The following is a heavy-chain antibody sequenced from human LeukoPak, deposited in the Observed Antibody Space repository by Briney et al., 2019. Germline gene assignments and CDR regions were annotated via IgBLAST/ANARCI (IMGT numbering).Heavy chain of an antibody. J-gene: IGHJ4*02. CDR3: AKGSFYDSSGYPKA. CDR1: GFTFSSYA. V-gene: IGHV3-23*01. Sequence: GRSLRLFWAASGFTFSSYAMVWVRRAPGKGLEWVSAISGSGGSTYYADSVKGRFTISRVNSKNTQYLQMNSPRSEDTAVYYGAKGSFYDSSGYPKAWGQGTLVTVSS. CDR2: ISGSGGST. D-gene: IGHD3-22*01.